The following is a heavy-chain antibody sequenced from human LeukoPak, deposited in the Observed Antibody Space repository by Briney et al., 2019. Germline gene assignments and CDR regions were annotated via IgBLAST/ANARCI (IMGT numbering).Heavy chain of an antibody. CDR3: AKDPFREYDCSSTSCLYYFDY. Sequence: PGGSLRLSCAASGFTFSSYSMNWVRQAPGKGLEWVSSISSSSSYIYYADSVKGRFTISRDNAKDSLYLQMDSLRAEDTAVYYCAKDPFREYDCSSTSCLYYFDYWGQGTLVTVSS. D-gene: IGHD2-2*01. CDR2: ISSSSSYI. V-gene: IGHV3-21*01. J-gene: IGHJ4*02. CDR1: GFTFSSYS.